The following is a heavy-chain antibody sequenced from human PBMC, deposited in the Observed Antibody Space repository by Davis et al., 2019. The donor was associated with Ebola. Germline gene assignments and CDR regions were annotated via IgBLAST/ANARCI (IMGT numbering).Heavy chain of an antibody. Sequence: GESLKISCAASGFTFSSYWMSWVRQAPGKGLEWVSGIGRTGGDTYYADSVRGRFTVSRDNSKNTLYLQMNSLRAEDTAAYYCAKGGGTSSSDFRRTWGQGTLVTVSS. CDR3: AKGGGTSSSDFRRT. J-gene: IGHJ5*02. D-gene: IGHD6-6*01. CDR1: GFTFSSYW. CDR2: IGRTGGDT. V-gene: IGHV3-23*01.